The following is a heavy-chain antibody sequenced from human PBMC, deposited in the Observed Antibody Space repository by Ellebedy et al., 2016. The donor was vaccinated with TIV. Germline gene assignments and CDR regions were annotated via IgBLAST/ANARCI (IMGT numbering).Heavy chain of an antibody. CDR2: INPSGGST. J-gene: IGHJ5*02. CDR1: GYTFTSYY. Sequence: ASVKVSCKASGYTFTSYYMHWVRQAPGQGLEWMGIINPSGGSTSYAQKFQGRVTTTRDTSTSTVYMELSSLRSEDTAVYYCARETTPAARSDWFDPWGQGTLVTVSS. D-gene: IGHD2-2*01. V-gene: IGHV1-46*01. CDR3: ARETTPAARSDWFDP.